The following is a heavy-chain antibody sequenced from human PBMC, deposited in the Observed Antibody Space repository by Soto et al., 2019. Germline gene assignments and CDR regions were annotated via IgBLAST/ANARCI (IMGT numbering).Heavy chain of an antibody. V-gene: IGHV4-59*01. CDR1: VSSIIINY. J-gene: IGHJ4*02. Sequence: SSTXSLTCTFSVSSIIINYLTLIRQPPGKGLEWIGYVYNSGSTNYNPSLKSRVNISEDKSKSQFSLKVNSMTAADTAVYYCARYSRDPVARYTIEKWGQG. D-gene: IGHD1-1*01. CDR3: ARYSRDPVARYTIEK. CDR2: VYNSGST.